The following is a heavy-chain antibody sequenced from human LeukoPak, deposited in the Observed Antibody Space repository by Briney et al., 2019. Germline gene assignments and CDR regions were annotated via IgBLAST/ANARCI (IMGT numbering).Heavy chain of an antibody. D-gene: IGHD6-13*01. CDR2: IYSGGAT. V-gene: IGHV3-66*02. CDR3: ARQAAAATPFHY. Sequence: PGGSLRLSCAASGFTVTTSYMSWFRQAPGKGLEWVSIIYSGGATYYAASVKGRFAISRDNSKNTLYLQMNGLRPGDTAMYYCARQAAAATPFHYWGQGSLVTVSS. CDR1: GFTVTTSY. J-gene: IGHJ4*02.